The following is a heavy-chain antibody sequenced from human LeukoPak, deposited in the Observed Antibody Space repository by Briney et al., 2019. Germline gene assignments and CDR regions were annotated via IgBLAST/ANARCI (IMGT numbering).Heavy chain of an antibody. D-gene: IGHD4-17*01. CDR2: IRYDGSNK. Sequence: PGGSLRLSCAASGFTFSSYGMHWVRESTGKGLEWVAFIRYDGSNKYYADSVKGRFTISRDNSKNTLYLQMNSLRAEDTAVYYCAKDRGYGDYPYYYYGMDVWGQGTTVTVSS. CDR1: GFTFSSYG. V-gene: IGHV3-30*02. J-gene: IGHJ6*02. CDR3: AKDRGYGDYPYYYYGMDV.